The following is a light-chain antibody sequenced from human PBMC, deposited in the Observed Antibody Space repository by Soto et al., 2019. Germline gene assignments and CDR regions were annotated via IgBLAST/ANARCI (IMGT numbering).Light chain of an antibody. CDR2: DAS. CDR3: QQFHNYPVS. Sequence: IQLTQSPSSLSASVGDRVTITCRASQGISNALAWYQQKPGKGPKLLIDDASILENGVPPRFSGRGSGTDFSRIIDSLQPGDFATYYCQQFHNYPVSFGGGTKVEIK. CDR1: QGISNA. V-gene: IGKV1D-13*01. J-gene: IGKJ4*01.